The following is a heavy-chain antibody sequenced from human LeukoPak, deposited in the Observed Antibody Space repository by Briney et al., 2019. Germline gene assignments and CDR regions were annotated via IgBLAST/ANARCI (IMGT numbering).Heavy chain of an antibody. CDR2: IYNRGST. V-gene: IGHV4-39*01. CDR1: GGSISNYY. D-gene: IGHD3-22*01. J-gene: IGHJ4*02. CDR3: ARVGYDRSGYYLRPFDY. Sequence: PSETLSLTCTVSGGSISNYYWSWIRQPPGKGLEWIGTIYNRGSTFYNPSLESRVTISVDTSKNQFSLRLTSVTAADTAVYHCARVGYDRSGYYLRPFDYWGQGTLVTVSS.